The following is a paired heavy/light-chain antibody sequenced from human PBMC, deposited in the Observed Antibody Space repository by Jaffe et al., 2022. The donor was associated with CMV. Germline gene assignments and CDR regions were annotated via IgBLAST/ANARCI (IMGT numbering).Heavy chain of an antibody. CDR1: GFSFTTYE. V-gene: IGHV3-48*03. Sequence: EVQLVESGGGLVQPGGSLRLSCAASGFSFTTYEMNWVRQAPGKGLEWVSYITPSGDTKLYVDSVRGRFTISRDNAKNSLYLQMNSLRAEDTAVYFCAGVLTGYHPIDYWGQGTLVTVSS. CDR2: ITPSGDTK. D-gene: IGHD3-9*01. CDR3: AGVLTGYHPIDY. J-gene: IGHJ4*02.
Light chain of an antibody. CDR3: QQYHNWRT. CDR1: QSVSGN. CDR2: GVS. J-gene: IGKJ2*01. V-gene: IGKV3-15*01. Sequence: EIVMTQSPVNLSVSPGERATLSCRASQSVSGNLAWYQQKPGQAPRLLIYGVSTRATGIPARFSGSGSGTEFTLTISSLQSEDFAVYYCQQYHNWRTFGQGTKLEIK.